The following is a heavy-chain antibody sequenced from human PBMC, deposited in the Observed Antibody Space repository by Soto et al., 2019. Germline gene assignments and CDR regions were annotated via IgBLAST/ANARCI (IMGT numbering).Heavy chain of an antibody. CDR1: GFTFNSYA. Sequence: EVQLLESGGGLVQPGGSLRLSCAASGFTFNSYAMSWVRQTPGKGLEWVSGLGGSGDTAYYADSVRGRFTISRVNSKNTLYQQMDSLRVEDTAVYFCARGEVVPAAGGSFFDCWGQGTLVTVSS. J-gene: IGHJ4*02. D-gene: IGHD2-2*01. CDR3: ARGEVVPAAGGSFFDC. V-gene: IGHV3-23*01. CDR2: LGGSGDTA.